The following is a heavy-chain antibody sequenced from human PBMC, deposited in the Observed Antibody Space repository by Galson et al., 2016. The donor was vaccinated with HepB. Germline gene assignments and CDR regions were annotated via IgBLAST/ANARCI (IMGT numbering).Heavy chain of an antibody. V-gene: IGHV3-43*01. D-gene: IGHD3-3*01. J-gene: IGHJ6*02. CDR2: LSWAGGSI. CDR1: GSTVDAYT. CDR3: AKDRRSGRTDYYYYTYYYYYGMDV. Sequence: SLRLSCAASGSTVDAYTIHWVGQASGTVLPWVSPLSWAGGSIYNADSVKARVTIARDNSKNSLYLQMNSLRTEDTALYYCAKDRRSGRTDYYYYTYYYYYGMDVWGQGTTVTVSS.